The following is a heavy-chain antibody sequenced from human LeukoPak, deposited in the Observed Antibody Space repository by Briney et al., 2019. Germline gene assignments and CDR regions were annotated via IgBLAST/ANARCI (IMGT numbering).Heavy chain of an antibody. CDR3: ATTTYNWNDGRGFDP. CDR2: IIPIFGTA. V-gene: IGHV1-69*01. CDR1: GGTFSSYA. D-gene: IGHD1-20*01. J-gene: IGHJ5*02. Sequence: SVKVSCKASGGTFSSYAISWVRQAPGQGLEWMGGIIPIFGTANYAQKFQGRVTITADESTSTAYMELSSLRSEDTAVYYCATTTYNWNDGRGFDPWGQGTLVTVSS.